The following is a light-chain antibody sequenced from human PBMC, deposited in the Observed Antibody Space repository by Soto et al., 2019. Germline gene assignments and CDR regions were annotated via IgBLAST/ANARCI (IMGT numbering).Light chain of an antibody. CDR3: CSYAGSITPWV. V-gene: IGLV2-23*02. CDR1: SSDVGSYNL. Sequence: QSVLTQPASVSGSPGQSITISCTGTSSDVGSYNLVSWYQHHPGKAPKLIIYDVSKRPSGVSNRFSGSKSGNAASLTISGLQAEDEAHYYCCSYAGSITPWVFGGGTKVTVL. J-gene: IGLJ3*02. CDR2: DVS.